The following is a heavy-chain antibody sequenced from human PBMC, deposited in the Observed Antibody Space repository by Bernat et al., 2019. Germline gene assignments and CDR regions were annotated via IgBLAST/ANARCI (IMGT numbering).Heavy chain of an antibody. CDR3: ARRPTVTGSLWYFDL. V-gene: IGHV4-39*01. CDR1: GGSISSSSYY. J-gene: IGHJ2*01. Sequence: QLQLQESGPGLVKPSETLSLTCTVSGGSISSSSYYWGWIRQPPGKGLEWIGSIYYSGSTYYNPSLKSRVTISVDTSRNQFSLKLTSVTAADTAVYYCARRPTVTGSLWYFDLWGRGTLVTVSS. CDR2: IYYSGST. D-gene: IGHD4-17*01.